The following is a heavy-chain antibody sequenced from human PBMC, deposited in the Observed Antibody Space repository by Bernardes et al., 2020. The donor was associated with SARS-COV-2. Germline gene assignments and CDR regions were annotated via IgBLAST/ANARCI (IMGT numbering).Heavy chain of an antibody. CDR2: FDPHHRKT. Sequence: ASVKVSCQVSGHPLTELSMHWVRQAPGKGREWVGGFDPHHRKTIYAQKFQGRVTMTEDTSTDTAYMELRRLTSEDTAVYYCATDDPAGAVFGGVSYALHIWGQGTMVTVSS. J-gene: IGHJ3*02. V-gene: IGHV1-24*01. CDR3: ATDDPAGAVFGGVSYALHI. D-gene: IGHD3-16*01. CDR1: GHPLTELS.